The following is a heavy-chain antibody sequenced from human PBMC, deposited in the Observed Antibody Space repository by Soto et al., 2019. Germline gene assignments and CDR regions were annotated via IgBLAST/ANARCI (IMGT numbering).Heavy chain of an antibody. V-gene: IGHV4-30-4*01. Sequence: QVQLQETGPGLVKPSETLSLTCTVSGGSISSGDYYWSWIRQSPGKGLEWIGYSHHSGSTYYNPSTKTRATMSVDSSRNQFSLKLTAVTAADTTVYYCAREYNKSGYRRLDPWGQGTLVTVSS. CDR3: AREYNKSGYRRLDP. J-gene: IGHJ5*02. D-gene: IGHD3-22*01. CDR1: GGSISSGDYY. CDR2: SHHSGST.